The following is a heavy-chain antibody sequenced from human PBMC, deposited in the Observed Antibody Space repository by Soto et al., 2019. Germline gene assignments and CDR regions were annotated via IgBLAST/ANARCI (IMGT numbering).Heavy chain of an antibody. J-gene: IGHJ4*02. V-gene: IGHV1-18*01. CDR2: ISAYNGNT. CDR3: ARESSGSCHDY. D-gene: IGHD6-13*01. CDR1: GYTFTSYG. Sequence: QVQLVQSGAEVKKPGAAVKVSCKASGYTFTSYGISWVRQAPGQGLEWMGWISAYNGNTTYGQKLAGRVTKNTNTYTSTAYRELRSVRSDDTSVYYCARESSGSCHDYWGQGTLVTVSS.